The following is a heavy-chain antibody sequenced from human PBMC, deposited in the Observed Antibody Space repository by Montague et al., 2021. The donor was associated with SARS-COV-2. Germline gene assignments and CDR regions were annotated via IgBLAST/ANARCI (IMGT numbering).Heavy chain of an antibody. D-gene: IGHD3-10*01. Sequence: SETLSLTCSVSGGSIGSYYWSWLRQPPGKGLEWIGHIHYSGSNTYSSSFKSRVTISIDTPKNQFSLKLSSVTAADTAVYYCARSLDPSGAYYLPYWGQGTLVHGSS. CDR3: ARSLDPSGAYYLPY. V-gene: IGHV4-59*01. CDR1: GGSIGSYY. CDR2: IHYSGSN. J-gene: IGHJ4*03.